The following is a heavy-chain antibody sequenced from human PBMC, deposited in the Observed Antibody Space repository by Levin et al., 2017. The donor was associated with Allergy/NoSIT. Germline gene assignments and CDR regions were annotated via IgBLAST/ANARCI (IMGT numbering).Heavy chain of an antibody. V-gene: IGHV3-23*01. D-gene: IGHD6-6*01. J-gene: IGHJ4*02. CDR1: GFTFSSYA. CDR3: AKAALSIAVRHFDY. CDR2: ISGSGTRT. Sequence: PGGSLRLSCAASGFTFSSYAMTWVRQAPGKGLEWVSGISGSGTRTYYADSVKGRFTISRDNSKNTMYLQMNSLRAEDTAVYYCAKAALSIAVRHFDYWGQGTLVTVSS.